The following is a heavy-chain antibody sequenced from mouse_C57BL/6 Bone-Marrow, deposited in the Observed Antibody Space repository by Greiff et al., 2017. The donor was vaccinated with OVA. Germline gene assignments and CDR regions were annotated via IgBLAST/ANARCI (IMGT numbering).Heavy chain of an antibody. V-gene: IGHV1-80*01. Sequence: QVHVKQSGAELVKPGASVKISCKASGYAFSSYWMNWVKQRPGKGLEWIGQIYPGDGDTNYNGKFKGKATLTADKSSSTAYMQLSSLTSEDSAVYFCARFGVHYAMDYWGQGTSVTVSS. J-gene: IGHJ4*01. CDR2: IYPGDGDT. CDR1: GYAFSSYW. CDR3: ARFGVHYAMDY.